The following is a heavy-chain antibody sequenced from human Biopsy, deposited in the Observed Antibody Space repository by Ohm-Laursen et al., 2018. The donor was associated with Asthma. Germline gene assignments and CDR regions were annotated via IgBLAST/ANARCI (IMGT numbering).Heavy chain of an antibody. CDR1: GFRFPIYG. Sequence: SLRLSCTASGFRFPIYGMHWVRQAPGKGLDWVAVISFDGTNRNYTDSVKGRFTISRDNSRNTLHLEMNSLRAEDTAVYFCAKEVFPGWELRRGPDYWGQGTLVTVSS. D-gene: IGHD1-26*01. CDR2: ISFDGTNR. J-gene: IGHJ4*02. V-gene: IGHV3-30*18. CDR3: AKEVFPGWELRRGPDY.